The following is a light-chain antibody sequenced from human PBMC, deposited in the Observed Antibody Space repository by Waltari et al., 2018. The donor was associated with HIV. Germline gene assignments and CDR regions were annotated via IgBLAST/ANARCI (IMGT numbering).Light chain of an antibody. V-gene: IGLV2-14*01. CDR1: NSHVGGSAY. J-gene: IGLJ2*01. Sequence: QSALTQPASVSGSPGQSITLSCPRTNSHVGGSAYVSWYQQHPGNAPKLIIYEVTYRPSGVSNRFSGSKSGNTASLTISGLQAEDEADYYCTSYTSSSTVLFGGGTKLTVL. CDR2: EVT. CDR3: TSYTSSSTVL.